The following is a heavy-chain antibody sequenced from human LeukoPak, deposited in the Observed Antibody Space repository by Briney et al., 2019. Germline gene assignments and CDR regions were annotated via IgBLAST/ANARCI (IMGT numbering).Heavy chain of an antibody. CDR3: ATQILLCHYY. V-gene: IGHV4-61*02. CDR1: GDSISSGDYY. Sequence: SETLSLTCTVSGDSISSGDYYWSWIRQPAGKGLEWIGRISSSGSTNYNPSLKSRVTISVDTSKNQFSLKLSSVTAADTAVYYCATQILLCHYYWGQGTLVTVSS. J-gene: IGHJ4*02. D-gene: IGHD3-10*01. CDR2: ISSSGST.